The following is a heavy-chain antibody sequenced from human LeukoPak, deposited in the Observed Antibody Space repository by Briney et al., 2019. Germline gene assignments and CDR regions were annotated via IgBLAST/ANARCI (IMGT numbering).Heavy chain of an antibody. CDR3: ARAGGIAAAGTGGFDI. Sequence: SETLSLTCTVSGGSISSGSYYWSWIRQPAGKGLEWIGRIYTSGSTNYNPSLKSRVTISVDTSKNQFSLKLSSVTAADTAVYYCARAGGIAAAGTGGFDIWGQGTIVTVSS. CDR2: IYTSGST. CDR1: GGSISSGSYY. J-gene: IGHJ3*02. V-gene: IGHV4-61*02. D-gene: IGHD6-13*01.